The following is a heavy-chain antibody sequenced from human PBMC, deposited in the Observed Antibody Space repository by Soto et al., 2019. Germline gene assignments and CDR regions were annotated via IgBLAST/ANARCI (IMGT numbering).Heavy chain of an antibody. D-gene: IGHD3-22*01. CDR1: GGTFSSYA. V-gene: IGHV1-69*13. Sequence: SVKVSCKASGGTFSSYAISWVRQATGQGLEWMGGIIPIFGTANYAQKFQGRVTITADESTSTAYMELSSLRSEDTAVYYCATSPPNYYDSSGYQYYFDYWGQGTLVTVSS. CDR3: ATSPPNYYDSSGYQYYFDY. J-gene: IGHJ4*02. CDR2: IIPIFGTA.